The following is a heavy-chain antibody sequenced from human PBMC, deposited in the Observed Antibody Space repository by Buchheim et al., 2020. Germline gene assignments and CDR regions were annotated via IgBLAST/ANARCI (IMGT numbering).Heavy chain of an antibody. CDR2: ISGSGGST. CDR1: GFTFSSYA. CDR3: AKVKIAVAGKGGVSYFDY. Sequence: EVQLLESGGGLVQPGGSLRLSCAASGFTFSSYAMSWVRQAPGKGLEWVSAISGSGGSTYYADSVKGRFTISRDNSKNTLSLKMNSLRAEDTAVYYCAKVKIAVAGKGGVSYFDYWGQGTL. V-gene: IGHV3-23*01. D-gene: IGHD6-19*01. J-gene: IGHJ4*02.